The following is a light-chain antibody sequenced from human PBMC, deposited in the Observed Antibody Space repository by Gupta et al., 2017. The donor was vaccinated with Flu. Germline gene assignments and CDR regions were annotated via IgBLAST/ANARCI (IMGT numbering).Light chain of an antibody. J-gene: IGKJ1*01. V-gene: IGKV1-6*01. CDR1: QGIRND. CDR3: LQDYNYPWT. CDR2: AAS. Sequence: AIQMNQSPTSLAASLGDRVTITCRASQGIRNDLGWYQQKPGKAPKLLIYAASSLQSGVPSRFSGSGSGTDFTLTISSLQPEDFATYYCLQDYNYPWTFGQGTKVEIK.